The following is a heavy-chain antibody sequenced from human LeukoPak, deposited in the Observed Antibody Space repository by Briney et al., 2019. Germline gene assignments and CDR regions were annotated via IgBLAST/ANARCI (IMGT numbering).Heavy chain of an antibody. J-gene: IGHJ6*03. CDR3: ARGRGTSGSYRDFSYYYYMDV. CDR2: MNAGNGNT. V-gene: IGHV1-3*01. CDR1: GYIFTDYA. Sequence: GASVKVSCNASGYIFTDYAIHWLRQAPGQRPEWMGWMNAGNGNTKYSQKFQGRITLIRDTSAATAYMELSSLRHDDLAVYYCARGRGTSGSYRDFSYYYYMDVWGKGTTVTVSS. D-gene: IGHD1-26*01.